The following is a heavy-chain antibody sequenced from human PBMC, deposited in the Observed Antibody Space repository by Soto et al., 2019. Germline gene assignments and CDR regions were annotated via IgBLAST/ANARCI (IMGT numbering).Heavy chain of an antibody. CDR2: ISYDGSNK. J-gene: IGHJ4*02. Sequence: PGGSLRLSCAASGFTFSSYAMHWVRQAPGKGLEWVAVISYDGSNKYYADSVKGRFTISRDNSKNTLYLQMNSLRAEDTAVYYCARDSRWSGGQWLVRGYFDYWGQGTLVTVSS. D-gene: IGHD6-19*01. CDR1: GFTFSSYA. CDR3: ARDSRWSGGQWLVRGYFDY. V-gene: IGHV3-30-3*01.